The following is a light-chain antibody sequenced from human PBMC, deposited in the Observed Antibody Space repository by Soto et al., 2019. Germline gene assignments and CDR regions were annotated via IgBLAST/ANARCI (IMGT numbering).Light chain of an antibody. CDR2: AAS. CDR3: QKYNSAPLA. J-gene: IGKJ3*01. Sequence: DIQMTQSPSSLSASVGDRVTITCRASQCISNYLAWYQQKPGKVPKLLIYAASTLQSGVPSRFSGSGSGTDFTLTISSLPPEDVATYYCQKYNSAPLAFGPGTNVDIK. CDR1: QCISNY. V-gene: IGKV1-27*01.